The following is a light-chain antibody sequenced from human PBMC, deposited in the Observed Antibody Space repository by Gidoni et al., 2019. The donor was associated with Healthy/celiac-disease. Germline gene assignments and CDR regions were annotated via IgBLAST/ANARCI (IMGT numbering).Light chain of an antibody. CDR3: QQYGSSPLYT. V-gene: IGKV3-20*01. Sequence: EIVLTQSPGTLSLSPGERATLSCRASQSVSSSYLAWYQQKPGQAPRLLIYGASSRAPGIPERFSGSGAGKDFTLTISRLEPEDFAVYYWQQYGSSPLYTFGQGTKLEIK. J-gene: IGKJ2*01. CDR2: GAS. CDR1: QSVSSSY.